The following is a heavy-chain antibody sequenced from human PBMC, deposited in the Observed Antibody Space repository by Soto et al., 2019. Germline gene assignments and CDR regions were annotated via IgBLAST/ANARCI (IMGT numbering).Heavy chain of an antibody. Sequence: GGSLRLSCAVSGFSFGTYTVNWVRQAPGMGLEWLSYISPGSRYPAYADSVKGRFTISRDNAKRSLYLQMMSLTAEDTAIYYCVRGGGGGLFDPWGQGTMVTVSS. D-gene: IGHD2-15*01. CDR1: GFSFGTYT. CDR3: VRGGGGGLFDP. J-gene: IGHJ5*02. V-gene: IGHV3-21*05. CDR2: ISPGSRYP.